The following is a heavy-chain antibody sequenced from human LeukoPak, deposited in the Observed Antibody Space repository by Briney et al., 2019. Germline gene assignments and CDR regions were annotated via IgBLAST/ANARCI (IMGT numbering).Heavy chain of an antibody. J-gene: IGHJ4*02. D-gene: IGHD2-15*01. CDR2: ISGSGGST. Sequence: GGSLRPSCAASGFTFSSYGMSWVRQAPGKGLEWVSAISGSGGSTYYADSVKGRFTISRDNSKNTLYLRMNSLRAEDTAVYYCAKTAGYCSGGSCYHFDYWGQGTLVTVSS. CDR1: GFTFSSYG. CDR3: AKTAGYCSGGSCYHFDY. V-gene: IGHV3-23*01.